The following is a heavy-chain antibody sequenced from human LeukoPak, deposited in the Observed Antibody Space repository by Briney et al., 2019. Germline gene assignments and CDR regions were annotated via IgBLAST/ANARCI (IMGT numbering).Heavy chain of an antibody. CDR1: GFTFSSYG. CDR3: AKEGGYSYGETEPYYYYYGMDG. D-gene: IGHD5-18*01. CDR2: ISYDGSNK. Sequence: GGSLRLSCAASGFTFSSYGMHWVRQATGKGLEGVAVISYDGSNKYYADSVKGRFTIYRDNSKNTLYLQMNRLRAEDKAVYYWAKEGGYSYGETEPYYYYYGMDGWGQGTTVTVSS. J-gene: IGHJ6*02. V-gene: IGHV3-30*18.